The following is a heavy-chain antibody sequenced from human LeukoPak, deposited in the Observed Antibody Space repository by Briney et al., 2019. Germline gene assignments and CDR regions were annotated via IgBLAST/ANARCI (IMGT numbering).Heavy chain of an antibody. J-gene: IGHJ4*02. D-gene: IGHD3-3*01. CDR3: ARAYDFWSGYYFIEFDY. Sequence: SVKVSCKASGGTFRSYAISWVRQAPGQGLEWMGGIIPIFGTANYAQKFQGRVTITADESTSTAYMELSSLRSEDTAVYYCARAYDFWSGYYFIEFDYWGQGTLVTVSS. CDR2: IIPIFGTA. CDR1: GGTFRSYA. V-gene: IGHV1-69*13.